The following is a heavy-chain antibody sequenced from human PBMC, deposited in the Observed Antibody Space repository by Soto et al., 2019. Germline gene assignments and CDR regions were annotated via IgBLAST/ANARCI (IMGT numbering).Heavy chain of an antibody. CDR2: IYYSGRT. CDR1: GDSLSNYY. Sequence: SETLSLPCRVSGDSLSNYYLNLFRPPPWKGLEWIGYIYYSGRTNHNPSLKSGVTISVDTSKNQFSLKLSSVTAADTAVYYCARGEEYYDILTGYENWFDPWGQGTLVTVSS. D-gene: IGHD3-9*01. V-gene: IGHV4-59*01. J-gene: IGHJ5*02. CDR3: ARGEEYYDILTGYENWFDP.